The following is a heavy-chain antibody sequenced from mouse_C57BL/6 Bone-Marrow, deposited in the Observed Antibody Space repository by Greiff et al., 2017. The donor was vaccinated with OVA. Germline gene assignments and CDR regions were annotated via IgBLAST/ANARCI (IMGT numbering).Heavy chain of an antibody. CDR3: AGVVDYFDY. J-gene: IGHJ2*01. CDR1: GYAFSSSW. Sequence: VQLQQSGPELVKPGASVKISCKASGYAFSSSWMNWVKQRPGKGLEWIGRIYPGDGDTNYNGKFKGKATLTADKSSSTAYMQLSSLTSEDSAVYFCAGVVDYFDYWGQGTTLTVSS. V-gene: IGHV1-82*01. CDR2: IYPGDGDT. D-gene: IGHD1-1*01.